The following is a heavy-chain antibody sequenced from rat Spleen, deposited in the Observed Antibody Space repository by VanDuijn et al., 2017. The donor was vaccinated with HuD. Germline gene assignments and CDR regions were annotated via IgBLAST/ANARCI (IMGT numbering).Heavy chain of an antibody. CDR1: GFTFSNYV. CDR3: ARSTYSNYFDY. Sequence: EVQLVESGGGLVQPGKSLKLSCAASGFTFSNYVMAWVRQAPTKGLEWVASISPSGGSTFYRDSVKGRFTISRDNAKSTLYLQMDSLRSEDTATYYCARSTYSNYFDYWGRGVMVTVSS. V-gene: IGHV5S23*01. D-gene: IGHD1-2*01. CDR2: ISPSGGST. J-gene: IGHJ2*01.